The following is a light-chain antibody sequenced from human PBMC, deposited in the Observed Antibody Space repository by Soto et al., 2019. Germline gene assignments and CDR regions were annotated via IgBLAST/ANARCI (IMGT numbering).Light chain of an antibody. Sequence: EIVLTQSPATLSLSPGERATLSCRASQSVGTCLAWYQQKVGQAPRLLLFGASNRAAGIPARFSGSGSGTDFTLTISLESEDFAVYYSQQCSNGPRTFGQGTRVEMK. CDR3: QQCSNGPRT. CDR1: QSVGTC. J-gene: IGKJ1*01. CDR2: GAS. V-gene: IGKV3-11*01.